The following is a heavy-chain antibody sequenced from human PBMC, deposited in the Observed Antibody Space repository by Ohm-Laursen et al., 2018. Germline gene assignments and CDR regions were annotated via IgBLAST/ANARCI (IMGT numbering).Heavy chain of an antibody. V-gene: IGHV4-59*01. Sequence: SETLSLTCTVSGGSMSNYYLSWIRQPPGKGLEWIGYIYYSGSTNYNPSLKSRVTISVDTSKKQFSLKLSSVTAADTAVYYCALTVPSDGVDVWSQGTTVTVSS. CDR3: ALTVPSDGVDV. D-gene: IGHD4-11*01. J-gene: IGHJ6*02. CDR2: IYYSGST. CDR1: GGSMSNYY.